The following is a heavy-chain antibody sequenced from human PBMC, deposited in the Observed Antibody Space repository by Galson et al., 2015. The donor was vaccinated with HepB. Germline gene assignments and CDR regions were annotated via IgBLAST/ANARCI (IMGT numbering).Heavy chain of an antibody. J-gene: IGHJ4*02. Sequence: SVKVSCKASGYTFTSYYMHWVRQAPGQGLEWMGIINPSGGSTSYAQKFQGRVTMTRDTSTSTVYMELSSLRSGDTAVYYCARVLTPYDSSGYSFDYWGQGTLVTVSS. CDR1: GYTFTSYY. D-gene: IGHD3-22*01. CDR2: INPSGGST. CDR3: ARVLTPYDSSGYSFDY. V-gene: IGHV1-46*01.